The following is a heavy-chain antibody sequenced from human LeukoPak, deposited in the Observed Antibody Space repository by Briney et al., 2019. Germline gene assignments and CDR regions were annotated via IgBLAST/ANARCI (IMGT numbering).Heavy chain of an antibody. Sequence: GASLRLSCAASGFTFSSYAMSWVRQAPGKGLEWVSAISCSGGSTYYADSVKGRFTISRDNSKNTLYLQMNSLRAEDTAVYYCAKPYYYDSSGLHFDYWGQGTLVTVSS. CDR2: ISCSGGST. CDR3: AKPYYYDSSGLHFDY. CDR1: GFTFSSYA. D-gene: IGHD3-22*01. J-gene: IGHJ4*02. V-gene: IGHV3-23*01.